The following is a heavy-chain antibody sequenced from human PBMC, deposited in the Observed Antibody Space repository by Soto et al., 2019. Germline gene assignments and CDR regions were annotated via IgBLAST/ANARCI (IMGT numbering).Heavy chain of an antibody. CDR2: INAGNGNT. CDR1: GYTFTSYA. CDR3: ARTYSPPFDN. Sequence: QVQLVQSGAEEEKPGASVKISCKASGYTFTSYAMHWVRQAPGQGLEWMGWINAGNGNTIYSQKFQGRVTITRDTSASPAYMELSSLRSEDTAVYYCARTYSPPFDNWGQGTLVTVSS. V-gene: IGHV1-3*05. D-gene: IGHD2-15*01. J-gene: IGHJ4*02.